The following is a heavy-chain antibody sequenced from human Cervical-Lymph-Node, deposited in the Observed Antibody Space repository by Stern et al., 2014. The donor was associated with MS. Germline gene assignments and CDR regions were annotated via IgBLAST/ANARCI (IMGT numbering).Heavy chain of an antibody. CDR1: GDSISSYTHY. Sequence: QVQLQESGPGLVKPSETLSLTCAVSGDSISSYTHYWAWIRQPPGKGLEWIGSVYYSGATSSSPSLRPRITISVNTPKTPSSLGLNSETAADTAVYYCAKHACTGAACPFDLWGQGTLVTVSS. D-gene: IGHD2-8*02. CDR3: AKHACTGAACPFDL. V-gene: IGHV4-39*01. CDR2: VYYSGAT. J-gene: IGHJ4*02.